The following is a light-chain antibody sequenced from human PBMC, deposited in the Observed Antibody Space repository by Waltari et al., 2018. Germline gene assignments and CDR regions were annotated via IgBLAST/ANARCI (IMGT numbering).Light chain of an antibody. CDR3: QQYNTWPPWT. V-gene: IGKV3D-15*03. Sequence: EIVMTQSPATLSVSPGERATLSCRASQSISRDLVWYQQKPGQAHRLLMSSASMRATGVPFRFSGSGSGTEFTLTISNIQSEDFAVYYCQQYNTWPPWTFGQGTKVEF. J-gene: IGKJ1*01. CDR2: SAS. CDR1: QSISRD.